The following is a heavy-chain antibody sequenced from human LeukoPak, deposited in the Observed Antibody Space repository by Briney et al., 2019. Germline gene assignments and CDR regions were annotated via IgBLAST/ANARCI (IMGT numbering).Heavy chain of an antibody. D-gene: IGHD4-11*01. CDR1: GVSFSGYY. V-gene: IGHV4-34*01. CDR2: INHSAYT. CDR3: ARGRDDYTDYNWFEP. Sequence: PSETLSLTCAVSGVSFSGYYWSWIRQSPEKGLEWIGEINHSAYTNYNPSLKSRVTISLDTSKTQFSLKLLSATAADTAAYYCARGRDDYTDYNWFEPWGQGTLVTVSS. J-gene: IGHJ5*02.